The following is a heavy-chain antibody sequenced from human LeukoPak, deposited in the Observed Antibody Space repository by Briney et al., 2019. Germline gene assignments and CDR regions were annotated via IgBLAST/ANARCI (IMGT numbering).Heavy chain of an antibody. CDR3: AKDIRLLHNSDAFDI. D-gene: IGHD2-15*01. Sequence: QTGGSLRLSCAASGFTFSSYWMSWVRQAPGKGLEWVANIKQDVSEKYYVDSVKGRFTISRDNAKNSLYLQMNSLRAEDTALYYCAKDIRLLHNSDAFDIWGQGTMVTVSS. CDR2: IKQDVSEK. J-gene: IGHJ3*02. V-gene: IGHV3-7*03. CDR1: GFTFSSYW.